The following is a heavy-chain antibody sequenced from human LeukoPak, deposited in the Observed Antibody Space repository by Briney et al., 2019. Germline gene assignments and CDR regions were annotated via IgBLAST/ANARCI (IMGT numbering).Heavy chain of an antibody. CDR2: IYSGGGT. J-gene: IGHJ4*02. V-gene: IGHV3-53*01. Sequence: GGSLRLSCAASGFTVSSNYMSWVRQAPGRGLEWVSLIYSGGGTYHADSVKGRFTISRDNSKNTLYLQMNSLRAEDTAVYYCASGSPSDYWGQGTLVTVSS. CDR3: ASGSPSDY. CDR1: GFTVSSNY. D-gene: IGHD1-26*01.